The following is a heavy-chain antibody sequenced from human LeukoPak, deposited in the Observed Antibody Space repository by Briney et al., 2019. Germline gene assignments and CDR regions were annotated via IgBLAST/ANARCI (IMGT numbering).Heavy chain of an antibody. V-gene: IGHV4-39*07. D-gene: IGHD5-12*01. J-gene: IGHJ4*02. CDR3: ARERGYDSSVFDY. CDR2: IYYSGTT. CDR1: GASISSSSNC. Sequence: SETLSLACTVAGASISSSSNCSGWIRQPPGKGLEWIVSIYYSGTTYYHPSLKSRATISVDTSKNKFSRKMSSVTAAHTAVYYCARERGYDSSVFDYWGQGTLVTVSS.